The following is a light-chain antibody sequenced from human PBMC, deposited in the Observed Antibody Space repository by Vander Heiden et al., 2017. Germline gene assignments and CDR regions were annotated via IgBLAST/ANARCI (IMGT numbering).Light chain of an antibody. V-gene: IGLV1-47*01. Sequence: QSVLHQPPSASEAPVQRVTISCSVSSTNIGGHSVYLYQQPPGTAPKLLIYRNNQRPSGAPDRFSGSKSGTSASLAISGLRSEDEADYYCAAGEDSLSGWVFGGGTKLTVL. CDR2: RNN. J-gene: IGLJ3*02. CDR1: STNIGGHS. CDR3: AAGEDSLSGWV.